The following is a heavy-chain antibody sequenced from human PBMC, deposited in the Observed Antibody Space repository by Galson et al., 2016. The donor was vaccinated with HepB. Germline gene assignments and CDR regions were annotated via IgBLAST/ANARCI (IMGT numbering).Heavy chain of an antibody. D-gene: IGHD4-17*01. CDR2: IIPMFRTP. CDR3: ARVADYGDAYYYYAMDV. V-gene: IGHV1-69*13. Sequence: SVKVSCKASGGIFSTFGLSWVRQAPGQGLEWMGGIIPMFRTPTYAQKFQGRVTITADEGTRTAYMDLSSLRPEDTALYYCARVADYGDAYYYYAMDVWGPGTTVTVSS. CDR1: GGIFSTFG. J-gene: IGHJ6*02.